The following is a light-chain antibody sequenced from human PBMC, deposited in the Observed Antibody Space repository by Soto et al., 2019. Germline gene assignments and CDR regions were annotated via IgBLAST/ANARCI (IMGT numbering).Light chain of an antibody. J-gene: IGLJ1*01. CDR1: SSDIGGYNY. CDR2: EVI. Sequence: TPPPSASGSPGQSVTISCTGTSSDIGGYNYVSWYQQHPGKAPKLMIYEVIKRPSGVPDRFSGSRSGNTASLTVSGLQAEDEDDYYCSSYTGTNNLYVFGTGTKVTVL. V-gene: IGLV2-8*01. CDR3: SSYTGTNNLYV.